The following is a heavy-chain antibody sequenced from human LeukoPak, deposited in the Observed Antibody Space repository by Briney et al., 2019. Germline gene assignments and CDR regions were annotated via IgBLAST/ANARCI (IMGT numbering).Heavy chain of an antibody. Sequence: SETLSLTCTVSGGSISSYYWSWIRQPPGRGLEWIGYIYYSGSTNYNPSLKSRVTISVDTSKNQFSLKLSSVTAADTAVYYCARGYCSGGSCYSWYYYYGMDVWGQGTTVTVSS. D-gene: IGHD2-15*01. CDR1: GGSISSYY. CDR2: IYYSGST. V-gene: IGHV4-59*01. J-gene: IGHJ6*02. CDR3: ARGYCSGGSCYSWYYYYGMDV.